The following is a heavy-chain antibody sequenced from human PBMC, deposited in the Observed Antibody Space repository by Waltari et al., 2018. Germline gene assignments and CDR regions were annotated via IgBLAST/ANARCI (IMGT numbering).Heavy chain of an antibody. CDR1: GDSISSYY. J-gene: IGHJ4*02. CDR2: ISISGST. Sequence: QVQLQESGPGLVKPSETLSLTCTVSGDSISSYYWSWIRQPAGKGLEWIGRISISGSTSYNPSLKSRVTMSVDSSKNQVSLKLSAVTAADTVVYYCARAKQWLPLDYWGQGTLVTVSS. D-gene: IGHD6-19*01. CDR3: ARAKQWLPLDY. V-gene: IGHV4-4*07.